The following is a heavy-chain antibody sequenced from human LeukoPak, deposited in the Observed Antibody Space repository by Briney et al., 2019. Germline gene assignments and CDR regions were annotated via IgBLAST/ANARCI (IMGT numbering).Heavy chain of an antibody. CDR2: IIPIFGTA. Sequence: ASVKVSCKASGYIFTAYDLHWVRQAPGQGLEWMGRIIPIFGTANYAQKFQGRATITTDESTTTAYMELSSLRSEDTAVYYCARYEGPWGQGTLVTVSS. D-gene: IGHD3-3*01. V-gene: IGHV1-69*05. J-gene: IGHJ5*02. CDR1: GYIFTAYD. CDR3: ARYEGP.